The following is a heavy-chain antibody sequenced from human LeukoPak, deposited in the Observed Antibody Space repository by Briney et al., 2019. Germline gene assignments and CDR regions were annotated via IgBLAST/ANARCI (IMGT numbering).Heavy chain of an antibody. D-gene: IGHD2-2*01. J-gene: IGHJ4*02. V-gene: IGHV1-2*02. CDR2: INPNSGGT. CDR3: ARAVVPAAHFDY. CDR1: GYTFTSYD. Sequence: ASEKVSCKASGYTFTSYDINWVRQATGQGLEWMGWINPNSGGTNYAQKFQGRVTVTRDTSISTAYMELSRLRSDDTAVYYCARAVVPAAHFDYWGQGTLVTVSS.